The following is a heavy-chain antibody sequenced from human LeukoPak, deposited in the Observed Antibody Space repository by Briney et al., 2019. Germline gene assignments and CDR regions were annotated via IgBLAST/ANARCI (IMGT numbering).Heavy chain of an antibody. CDR1: GFTFSSYG. D-gene: IGHD2-15*01. Sequence: HPGGTLRLSCAASGFTFSSYGMHWVRQAPGKGMDLVAVISYDGSNKYYTDSVIGRFTIFRNNSKNTLDVQMNSLRAEDTAVYCCTKGGGWLLDYWGRGTLVTVPS. CDR3: TKGGGWLLDY. CDR2: ISYDGSNK. V-gene: IGHV3-30*18. J-gene: IGHJ4*02.